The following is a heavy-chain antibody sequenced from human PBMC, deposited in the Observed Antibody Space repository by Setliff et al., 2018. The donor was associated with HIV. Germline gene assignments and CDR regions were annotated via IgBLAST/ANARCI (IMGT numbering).Heavy chain of an antibody. V-gene: IGHV3-23*01. CDR3: AKTQTVITVYGPFDS. CDR1: GFTFSSYE. Sequence: AGGSLRLSCAASGFTFSSYEMNWVRQAPGKGLEWVSSISGSGGSPYYADSVKGRFTISRDNSKNTLYLQMNSLRAEDTAMYYCAKTQTVITVYGPFDSWGQGTPVTVSS. CDR2: ISGSGGSP. J-gene: IGHJ4*02. D-gene: IGHD4-4*01.